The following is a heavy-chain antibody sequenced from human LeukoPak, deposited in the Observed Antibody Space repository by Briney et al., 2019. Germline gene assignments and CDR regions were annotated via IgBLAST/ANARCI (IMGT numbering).Heavy chain of an antibody. CDR2: VNPSGGTT. V-gene: IGHV1-46*01. Sequence: ASLTVSCKASGYTFTSYYIHWVRQAPGQGLEWMGIVNPSGGTTSYAQKFQGRVTMTSDTSTSTVYMELSSLRSEDTAVYYCARGGSTGYPFDYWGQGALVTVSS. CDR1: GYTFTSYY. D-gene: IGHD3-22*01. J-gene: IGHJ4*02. CDR3: ARGGSTGYPFDY.